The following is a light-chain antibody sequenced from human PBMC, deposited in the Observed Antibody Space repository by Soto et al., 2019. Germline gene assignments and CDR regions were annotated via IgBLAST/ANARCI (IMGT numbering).Light chain of an antibody. V-gene: IGKV3-20*01. CDR3: QQYDTSPYT. CDR1: HSVTSRY. Sequence: VLTQSPGTLSLSPGERATLSCRASHSVTSRYFAWYQQRPGQAPRLLIYGASSRAAGIPDRFSASGSGADITLTISRLEPEDFGVYYCQQYDTSPYTFGQGTKLEI. CDR2: GAS. J-gene: IGKJ2*01.